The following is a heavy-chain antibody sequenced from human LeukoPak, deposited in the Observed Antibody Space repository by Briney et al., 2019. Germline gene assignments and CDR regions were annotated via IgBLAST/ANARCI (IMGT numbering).Heavy chain of an antibody. D-gene: IGHD3-22*01. CDR3: ARAKDSSGYYSLYYFDN. CDR2: IYHSGSA. Sequence: PSETLSLTCTVSGGSISSGPYSWAWIRQPLGKGPEWIGYIYHSGSASYNPSLMSRLTISVDTSKNQFSLKLSSVTAADTAVYYCARAKDSSGYYSLYYFDNWGQGTLVTVSS. CDR1: GGSISSGPYS. J-gene: IGHJ4*02. V-gene: IGHV4-30-4*07.